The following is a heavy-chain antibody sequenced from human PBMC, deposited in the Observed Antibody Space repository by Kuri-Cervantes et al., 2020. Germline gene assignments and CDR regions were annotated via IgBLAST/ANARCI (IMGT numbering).Heavy chain of an antibody. D-gene: IGHD3-10*01. CDR2: ISYTDST. J-gene: IGHJ6*02. CDR3: ARDLRLLWFGESGPYYYGMDV. Sequence: ESLKISCTVSGGSVSRSYWSWMRQPPGKGLEWIGYISYTDSTNYNPSLKSRVTITVDTSKNQFSLKLNSVTAADTAVYYCARDLRLLWFGESGPYYYGMDVWGQGTTVTVSS. V-gene: IGHV4-59*02. CDR1: GGSVSRSY.